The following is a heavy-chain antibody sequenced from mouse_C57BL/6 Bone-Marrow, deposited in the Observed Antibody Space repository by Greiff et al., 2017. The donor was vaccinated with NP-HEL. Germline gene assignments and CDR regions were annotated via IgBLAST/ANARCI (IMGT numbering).Heavy chain of an antibody. J-gene: IGHJ4*01. D-gene: IGHD1-1*01. CDR1: GFTFSDYG. Sequence: EVQLVESGGGLVKPGGSLKLSCAASGFTFSDYGMHWVRQAPEKGLEWVAYISSGSSTIYYADTVKGRFTISRDNAKNTLFLQMTSLMSEDTAMYYCARYYGDAMDYWGQGTSVTVSS. V-gene: IGHV5-17*01. CDR3: ARYYGDAMDY. CDR2: ISSGSSTI.